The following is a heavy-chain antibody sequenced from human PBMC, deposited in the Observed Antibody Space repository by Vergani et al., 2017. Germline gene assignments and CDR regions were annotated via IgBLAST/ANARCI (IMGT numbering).Heavy chain of an antibody. J-gene: IGHJ4*02. CDR3: TKGSRGYTGYFFDY. D-gene: IGHD5-12*01. V-gene: IGHV3-23*01. CDR1: GGSISSGGYY. Sequence: VQLQESGPGLVKPSQTLSLTCAVSGGSISSGGYYWSWIRQHPGKGLEWVSSVSGSSATPYYADSVKGRFIISRDNSKNTLHLQMNSLRADDTAVYYCTKGSRGYTGYFFDYWGQGTLATVSS. CDR2: VSGSSATP.